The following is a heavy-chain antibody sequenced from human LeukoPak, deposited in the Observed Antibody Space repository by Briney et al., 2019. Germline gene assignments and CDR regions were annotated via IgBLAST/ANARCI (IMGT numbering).Heavy chain of an antibody. CDR1: RFTFSSYG. Sequence: GSSRLSCAASRFTFSSYGMHWVGQAPCKGLEWVAVISYDGNNRYYADSVKGRFTISRYNSKNTLYLQMNSLRAEDTAVYYCAKVKGEVIGAFDSWGQGMIVAVSS. CDR2: ISYDGNNR. J-gene: IGHJ3*02. D-gene: IGHD3-16*01. V-gene: IGHV3-30*18. CDR3: AKVKGEVIGAFDS.